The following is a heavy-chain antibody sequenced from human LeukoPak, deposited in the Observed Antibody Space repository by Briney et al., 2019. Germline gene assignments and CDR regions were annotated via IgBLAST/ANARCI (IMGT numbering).Heavy chain of an antibody. CDR1: GFTFSNYA. V-gene: IGHV3-30-3*01. J-gene: IGHJ1*01. CDR2: ISFDGDNE. D-gene: IGHD5/OR15-5a*01. Sequence: GGSLRLSCATSGFTFSNYAIHWVRQAPGKGLEWVADISFDGDNEYYADSVKGRFMIARDNSKNTVYLQMNSLTIEDTAVYYCAREPSGNFGQLVSSAEYFQHWGQGTRVTVSS. CDR3: AREPSGNFGQLVSSAEYFQH.